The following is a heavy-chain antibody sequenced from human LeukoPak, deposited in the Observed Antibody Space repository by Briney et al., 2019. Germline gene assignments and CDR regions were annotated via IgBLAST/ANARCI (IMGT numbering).Heavy chain of an antibody. Sequence: GGSLRLSCAASGFTFSGYGMHWVRQAPGKGLEWVAIIWYDGSNKYYADSVKGRFTISRDNSKNTLYLQMNSLRVEDTAVYYCASQRTSYSGSYFDFDYWGQGTLVTVSS. CDR2: IWYDGSNK. J-gene: IGHJ4*02. CDR3: ASQRTSYSGSYFDFDY. D-gene: IGHD1-26*01. CDR1: GFTFSGYG. V-gene: IGHV3-33*01.